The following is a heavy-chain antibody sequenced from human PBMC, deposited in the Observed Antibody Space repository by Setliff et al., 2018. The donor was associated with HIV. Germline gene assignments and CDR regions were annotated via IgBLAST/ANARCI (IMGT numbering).Heavy chain of an antibody. CDR3: ARDPYCPNTCYEDFTFDS. J-gene: IGHJ4*02. D-gene: IGHD2-8*01. CDR2: IYYSGST. V-gene: IGHV4-59*12. Sequence: SETLSLTCTVSGGSISSYYWSWIRQPPGKGLEWIGYIYYSGSTNYNPSLKSRVTISVDTSKKQFSLQVTSVTAADTAVYYCARDPYCPNTCYEDFTFDSWGQGTLVT. CDR1: GGSISSYY.